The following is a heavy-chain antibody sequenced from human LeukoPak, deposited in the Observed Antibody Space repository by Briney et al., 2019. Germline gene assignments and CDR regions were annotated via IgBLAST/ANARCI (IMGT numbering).Heavy chain of an antibody. Sequence: SETLSLTCTVSGGSIGNYYWSWIRQPPEKGLEWIGYIYYSGSTNYNPSLKSRVTISVDTSKNQFSLKLSSVTAADTAVYYCARLHYDSSGYYYFDYWGQGTLVTVSS. CDR1: GGSIGNYY. J-gene: IGHJ4*02. CDR3: ARLHYDSSGYYYFDY. V-gene: IGHV4-59*08. D-gene: IGHD3-22*01. CDR2: IYYSGST.